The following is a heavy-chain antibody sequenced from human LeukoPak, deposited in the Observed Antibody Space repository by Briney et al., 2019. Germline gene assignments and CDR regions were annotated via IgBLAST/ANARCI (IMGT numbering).Heavy chain of an antibody. CDR2: FDPEDGET. Sequence: VASVTVSFTVSGYTLTELSMHWVRQAPGKGREWMGGFDPEDGETIYAQKFQGRVTMTEDTSTDTAYMELSSLRSEDTAVYYCATDWGYSSGWYTYWGQGTLVTVSS. CDR1: GYTLTELS. V-gene: IGHV1-24*01. J-gene: IGHJ4*02. D-gene: IGHD6-19*01. CDR3: ATDWGYSSGWYTY.